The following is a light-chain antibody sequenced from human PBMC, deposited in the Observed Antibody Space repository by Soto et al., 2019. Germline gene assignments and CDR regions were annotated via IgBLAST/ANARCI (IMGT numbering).Light chain of an antibody. Sequence: NLMLTQPHSVSESPGKTVIISCTRSSGAIASNSVQWYQQRPGSAPSTVIYEDNQRPSGVPDRFSGSTDGSSNSASLTISGLHTEDEADYYCQSYDSNTVVFGGGTKLTVL. CDR3: QSYDSNTVV. CDR2: EDN. CDR1: SGAIASNS. V-gene: IGLV6-57*04. J-gene: IGLJ2*01.